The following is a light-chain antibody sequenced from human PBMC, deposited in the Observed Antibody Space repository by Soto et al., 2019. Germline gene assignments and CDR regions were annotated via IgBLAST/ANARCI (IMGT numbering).Light chain of an antibody. CDR1: SSDVGGYNY. Sequence: QSVLTQPASVSGSPGQSITISCTGTSSDVGGYNYVSWYQQHPGKAPKLMIHDVSNRPSGVSNRFSGSKSGNTASLTISGLQAEDEADYYCSSYTSSSTLVFGTGTRSPS. CDR2: DVS. CDR3: SSYTSSSTLV. J-gene: IGLJ1*01. V-gene: IGLV2-14*01.